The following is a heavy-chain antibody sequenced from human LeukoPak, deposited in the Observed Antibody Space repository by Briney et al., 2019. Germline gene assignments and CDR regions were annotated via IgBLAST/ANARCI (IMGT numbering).Heavy chain of an antibody. J-gene: IGHJ4*02. D-gene: IGHD6-13*01. V-gene: IGHV3-49*03. Sequence: GGSLRLSCTASGFTFGDYAMSWFRQAPGKGLEWVGFIRSKAYGGATEYAASAKGRFTISRDDSKSIAYLQMNSLKTEDTAVYYCTRERLAAAGPFGYWGQGTLVTVSS. CDR3: TRERLAAAGPFGY. CDR2: IRSKAYGGAT. CDR1: GFTFGDYA.